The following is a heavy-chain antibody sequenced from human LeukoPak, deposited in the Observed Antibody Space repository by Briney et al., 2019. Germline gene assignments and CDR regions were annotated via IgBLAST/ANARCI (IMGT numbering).Heavy chain of an antibody. Sequence: PSETLSLTCTVSGGCISSYYWSWIRQPPGKGLECIGYIYYSGYTYYNPSLKSRVTISVDTSKNQFSLKLKSVTATDTAVYYCARETTLSGGIAVAGPQPYIYYMDVWGKGTTVTISS. CDR1: GGCISSYY. CDR3: ARETTLSGGIAVAGPQPYIYYMDV. J-gene: IGHJ6*03. D-gene: IGHD6-19*01. CDR2: IYYSGYT. V-gene: IGHV4-59*01.